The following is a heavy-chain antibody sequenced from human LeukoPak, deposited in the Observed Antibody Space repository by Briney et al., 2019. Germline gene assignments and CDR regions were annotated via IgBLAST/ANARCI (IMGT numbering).Heavy chain of an antibody. CDR2: IYYSGST. V-gene: IGHV4-39*07. D-gene: IGHD3-9*01. J-gene: IGHJ3*02. Sequence: PSETLSLTCTVSGGSISSSSYYWGWIRQPPGKGLEWIGSIYYSGSTYYNPSLKSRVTISVDTSKNQFSLKLSSVTAADTAVYYCARGPYPLRYFDWLLTGDAFDIWGQGTMVTVSS. CDR3: ARGPYPLRYFDWLLTGDAFDI. CDR1: GGSISSSSYY.